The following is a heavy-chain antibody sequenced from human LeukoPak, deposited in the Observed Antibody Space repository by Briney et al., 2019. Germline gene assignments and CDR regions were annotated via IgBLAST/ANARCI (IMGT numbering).Heavy chain of an antibody. CDR3: AKDRSYFDYFDY. CDR2: ISWNSGSI. D-gene: IGHD1-26*01. J-gene: IGHJ4*02. Sequence: SLRLSCAASGFTFDDYAMHWVRQAPGKGLEWGSGISWNSGSIGYADSVKGRFTISRDNAKNSLYLQMNSLRAEDTALYYCAKDRSYFDYFDYWGQGTLVTVSS. CDR1: GFTFDDYA. V-gene: IGHV3-9*01.